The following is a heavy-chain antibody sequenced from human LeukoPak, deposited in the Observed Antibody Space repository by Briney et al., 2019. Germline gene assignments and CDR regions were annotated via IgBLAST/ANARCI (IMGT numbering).Heavy chain of an antibody. V-gene: IGHV1-46*01. CDR3: ARGRTT. Sequence: ASVTVSCTASGYTFTNYYMHWVGQAPGQGLEGMGIINPSGGSTTYAQKFQGRVTMPRDPSTRTAYMELSSLTSEDTAVYYCARGRTTWGQGTLVTVSS. J-gene: IGHJ4*02. D-gene: IGHD2/OR15-2a*01. CDR1: GYTFTNYY. CDR2: INPSGGST.